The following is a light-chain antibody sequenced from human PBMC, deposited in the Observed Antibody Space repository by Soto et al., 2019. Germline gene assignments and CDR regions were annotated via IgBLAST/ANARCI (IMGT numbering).Light chain of an antibody. V-gene: IGKV3-11*01. CDR3: QQRSNWPWT. Sequence: EIVLTQSPATLCLSPGERATLSCRASQSISRYLAWYQQKPGQAPRLLIYDASNRATGIPVRFSGSGSGTDFTLTISSLEPEDFTIYYCQQRSNWPWTFGQGTKAEIK. CDR1: QSISRY. J-gene: IGKJ1*01. CDR2: DAS.